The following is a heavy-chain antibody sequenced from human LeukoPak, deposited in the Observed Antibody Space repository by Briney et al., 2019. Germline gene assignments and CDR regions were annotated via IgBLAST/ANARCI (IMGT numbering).Heavy chain of an antibody. CDR3: AGTQTYYDFWSGQKQYYYGMDV. CDR2: IYTSGST. Sequence: SQTLSPTCTVSGGSISSGSYYWSWIRQPAGKGLEWIGRIYTSGSTNYNPSLKSRVTISVDTSKNQFSLKLSSVTAADTAVYYCAGTQTYYDFWSGQKQYYYGMDVWGQGTTVTVSS. V-gene: IGHV4-61*02. CDR1: GGSISSGSYY. D-gene: IGHD3-3*01. J-gene: IGHJ6*02.